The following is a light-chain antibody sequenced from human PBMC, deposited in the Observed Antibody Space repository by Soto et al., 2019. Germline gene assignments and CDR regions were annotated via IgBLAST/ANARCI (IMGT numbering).Light chain of an antibody. Sequence: EIVLTQSPGTLSVSLGERATVSCRASQSVGINLAWYQQRPGQTPRLLIYDASTRATGVPARFSGSGSGTEFSLTVSSLQAEASAVYYCQHYSGLPLFGPGTRV. CDR2: DAS. CDR3: QHYSGLPL. V-gene: IGKV3-15*01. J-gene: IGKJ3*01. CDR1: QSVGIN.